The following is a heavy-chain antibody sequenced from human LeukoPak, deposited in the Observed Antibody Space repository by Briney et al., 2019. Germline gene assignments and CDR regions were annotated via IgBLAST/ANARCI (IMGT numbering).Heavy chain of an antibody. Sequence: GGSLRLSCVASGFTFTDYFMSWVRQAPGKGLEWVASIKHNGGEKYYVDSVKGRFTISRDNAKNSLYLEMSSLRVEDTAVYYCARGRYSYFDYWGQGTLVTVSS. CDR2: IKHNGGEK. CDR3: ARGRYSYFDY. J-gene: IGHJ4*02. V-gene: IGHV3-7*01. D-gene: IGHD5-18*01. CDR1: GFTFTDYF.